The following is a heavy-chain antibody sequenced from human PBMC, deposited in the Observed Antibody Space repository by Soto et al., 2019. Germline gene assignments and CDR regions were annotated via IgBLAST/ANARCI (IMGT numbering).Heavy chain of an antibody. Sequence: GESLKISCKGSGYNFTTFWIGWVRRMPGKGLGWMGIIYPGDSETKYSPDFEGQVTISADRSTNTAYLQWRSLRASDTAMYYCARLGFPGAIYFDSWGLGTLVTVSS. J-gene: IGHJ4*02. V-gene: IGHV5-51*01. CDR3: ARLGFPGAIYFDS. CDR2: IYPGDSET. CDR1: GYNFTTFW.